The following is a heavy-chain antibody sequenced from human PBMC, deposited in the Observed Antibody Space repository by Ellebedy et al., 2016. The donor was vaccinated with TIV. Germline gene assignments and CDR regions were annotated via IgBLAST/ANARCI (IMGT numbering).Heavy chain of an antibody. CDR3: ARIQPEDWFDP. CDR2: LYYSGHT. V-gene: IGHV4-59*08. J-gene: IGHJ5*02. D-gene: IGHD5-18*01. Sequence: MPSETLSLTCTVSGGSISSYYWSWIRQPPGKGLAWIGYLYYSGHTNYNPSLKSRVTISVDTSKNQFSLKLSSVTAADTSVYYCARIQPEDWFDPWGQGTLVTVSS. CDR1: GGSISSYY.